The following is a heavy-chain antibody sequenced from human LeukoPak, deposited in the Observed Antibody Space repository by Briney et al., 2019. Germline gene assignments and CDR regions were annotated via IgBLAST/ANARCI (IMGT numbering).Heavy chain of an antibody. CDR1: GFTFSSYG. D-gene: IGHD6-13*01. Sequence: GGSLRLSCAASGFTFSSYGMHWVRQAPGKGLEWVAVISYDGSNKYYADSVKGRFTISRDNSKNTLYLQMNSLRAEDTAVYYCAKDPAAAGSHYIDYWGQGTLVTVSS. CDR3: AKDPAAAGSHYIDY. CDR2: ISYDGSNK. V-gene: IGHV3-30*18. J-gene: IGHJ4*02.